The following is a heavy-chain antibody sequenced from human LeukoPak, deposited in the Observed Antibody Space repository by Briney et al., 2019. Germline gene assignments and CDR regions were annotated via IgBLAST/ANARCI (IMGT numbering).Heavy chain of an antibody. J-gene: IGHJ4*02. CDR2: ISSSSSTI. Sequence: GGPLRLSCAASGFTFSSYSMNWVRQAPGKGLEWVSYISSSSSTIYYADSVKGRFTISRDNSKNTLYLQMNSLRAEDTAVYYCAKDGTGYYPPRDYWGQGTLVTVSS. D-gene: IGHD3-9*01. V-gene: IGHV3-48*01. CDR3: AKDGTGYYPPRDY. CDR1: GFTFSSYS.